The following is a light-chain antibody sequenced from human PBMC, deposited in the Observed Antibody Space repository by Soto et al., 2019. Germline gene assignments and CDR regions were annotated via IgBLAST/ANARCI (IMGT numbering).Light chain of an antibody. J-gene: IGKJ1*01. CDR2: KAS. CDR1: KSISSW. CDR3: QKYDTYWT. V-gene: IGKV1-5*03. Sequence: DVQVTQSPSALSASVGDRVTITCRASKSISSWLAWYQQKPGKDPKILIYKASSLESGVTSRFSGSGSGTEFTITISRLQHDDFENYYCQKYDTYWTFGQGTTGDIK.